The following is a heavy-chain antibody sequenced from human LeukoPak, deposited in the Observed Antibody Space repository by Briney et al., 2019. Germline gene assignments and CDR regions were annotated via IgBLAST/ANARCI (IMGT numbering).Heavy chain of an antibody. V-gene: IGHV3-48*03. Sequence: GGSLRLSCVASGFTLSSYEMNWALQAPGKGLEWVSYISFGGTAMYYADSVKGRFTMSRDNAKNSLYLQMDSLRAEDTAVYYCASSQGSWPDYFDYWGQGTLVTVSS. CDR2: ISFGGTAM. CDR1: GFTLSSYE. D-gene: IGHD6-13*01. CDR3: ASSQGSWPDYFDY. J-gene: IGHJ4*02.